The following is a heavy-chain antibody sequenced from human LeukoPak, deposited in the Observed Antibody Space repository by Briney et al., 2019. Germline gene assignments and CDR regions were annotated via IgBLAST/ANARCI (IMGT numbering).Heavy chain of an antibody. J-gene: IGHJ4*02. D-gene: IGHD1-20*01. CDR1: GYTSTDYY. V-gene: IGHV1-69-2*01. CDR3: ATGHITGGTGFDY. CDR2: IDPEDGET. Sequence: ASVKVSCKVSGYTSTDYYVLWVQQAPGKGLEWMGLIDPEDGETIYAEEFQGRGSTTADPSTDTAYMELSSLRFDDTAVYYCATGHITGGTGFDYWGQGTLVTVSS.